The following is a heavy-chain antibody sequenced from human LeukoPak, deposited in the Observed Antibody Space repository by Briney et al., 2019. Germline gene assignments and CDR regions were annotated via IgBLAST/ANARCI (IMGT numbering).Heavy chain of an antibody. Sequence: SETLSLTCAVYGRSFSGYYWSWIRQPPGKGLEWIGEINHSGSTNYNPSLKSRVTISVYTSKNQFSLKLSSVTAADTAVYYCARGPPYIVVVTGIGFFDSWGQGTLVTVSS. CDR1: GRSFSGYY. J-gene: IGHJ4*02. D-gene: IGHD2-21*02. CDR3: ARGPPYIVVVTGIGFFDS. V-gene: IGHV4-34*01. CDR2: INHSGST.